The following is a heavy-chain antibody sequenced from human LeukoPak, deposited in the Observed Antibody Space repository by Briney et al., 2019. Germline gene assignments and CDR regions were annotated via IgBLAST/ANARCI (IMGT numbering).Heavy chain of an antibody. D-gene: IGHD1-26*01. CDR1: GFTFSSYW. V-gene: IGHV3-74*01. J-gene: IGHJ4*02. Sequence: GGSLRLSCAASGFTFSSYWMHWVRQAPGKGLVWVSRINSDGSSTSYADSVKGRFTISRDNAKNKLYLQMNSLRAEDTAVYYCARVVRGSGSYYWYYFDYWGQGTLVTVSS. CDR3: ARVVRGSGSYYWYYFDY. CDR2: INSDGSST.